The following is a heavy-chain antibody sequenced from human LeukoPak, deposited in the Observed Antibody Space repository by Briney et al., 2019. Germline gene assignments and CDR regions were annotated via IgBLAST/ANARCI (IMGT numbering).Heavy chain of an antibody. Sequence: GGSLRLSCAASGFTFSSSDMDWVRQAPGKGLEWVASISSSSSLIYYTDSVKGRFTISRDNAKNSLYLQMNSLRAEDTAVYFCAKEGRSTTPGYWGQGTLVTVSS. CDR3: AKEGRSTTPGY. CDR1: GFTFSSSD. J-gene: IGHJ4*02. D-gene: IGHD6-13*01. CDR2: ISSSSSLI. V-gene: IGHV3-21*01.